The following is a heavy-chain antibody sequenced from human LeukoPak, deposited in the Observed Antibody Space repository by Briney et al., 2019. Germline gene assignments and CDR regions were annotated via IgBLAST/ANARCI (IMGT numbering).Heavy chain of an antibody. CDR1: RGSIYSSNYY. CDR3: TRGDFWSAYLFDY. Sequence: SETLSLTCSVSRGSIYSSNYYWGWIRQPRGEGREWVGSMHYSGTTFYHPSLQSRVPISVDTSKNQLSLKLSSVTAADTAIYYCTRGDFWSAYLFDYWGQGTLVTVSS. V-gene: IGHV4-39*02. CDR2: MHYSGTT. D-gene: IGHD3-3*01. J-gene: IGHJ4*02.